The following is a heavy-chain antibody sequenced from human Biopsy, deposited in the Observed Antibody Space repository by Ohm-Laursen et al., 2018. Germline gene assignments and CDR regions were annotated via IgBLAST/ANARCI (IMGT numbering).Heavy chain of an antibody. CDR2: IYYTGST. CDR3: ARDSRGGHLNTTLITGKNLDS. CDR1: RDSISNYY. V-gene: IGHV4-59*01. D-gene: IGHD3-16*01. Sequence: PSQTLSLTCTVSRDSISNYYWTWIRQSPGKGLVWTGYIYYTGSTNYNPSVKSRVTISVDTSNNQFSLKLNSVTAADTAVYFCARDSRGGHLNTTLITGKNLDSWGQGILVTVSS. J-gene: IGHJ4*02.